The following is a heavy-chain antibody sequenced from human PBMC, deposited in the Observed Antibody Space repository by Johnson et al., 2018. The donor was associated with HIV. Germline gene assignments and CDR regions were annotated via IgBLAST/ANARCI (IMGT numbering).Heavy chain of an antibody. CDR3: AKSIAAAGTNAFDI. CDR2: VYSGGTT. CDR1: GFTFSYYS. Sequence: QVQLVESGGGVVQPGRSLRLSCAASGFTFSYYSMHWVRHAPGKGLESVSVVYSGGTTHYADSVKGRFTISRDNSKNTLYLQMNSLRAEDTAVYYCAKSIAAAGTNAFDIWGQGTMVTVSS. D-gene: IGHD6-13*01. V-gene: IGHV3-NL1*01. J-gene: IGHJ3*02.